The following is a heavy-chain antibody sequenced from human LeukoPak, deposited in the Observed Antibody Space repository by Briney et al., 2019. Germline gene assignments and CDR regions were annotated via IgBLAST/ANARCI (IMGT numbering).Heavy chain of an antibody. CDR2: MNPNSGNT. D-gene: IGHD4/OR15-4a*01. CDR1: GYTFTSYD. V-gene: IGHV1-8*01. Sequence: ASVKVSRKASGYTFTSYDINWVRQATGQGLEWMGWMNPNSGNTGYAQKFQGRVTMTRDTSISTAYMELSSLRSEDTAVYYCARAGASDAFDIWGQGTMVTVSS. CDR3: ARAGASDAFDI. J-gene: IGHJ3*02.